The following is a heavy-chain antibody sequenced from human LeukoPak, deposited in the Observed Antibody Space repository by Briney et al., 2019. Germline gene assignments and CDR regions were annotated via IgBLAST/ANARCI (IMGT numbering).Heavy chain of an antibody. CDR3: AKEEGASYSWFDA. J-gene: IGHJ5*02. D-gene: IGHD3-10*01. CDR2: ISGSGGTA. CDR1: GLTFSNYA. Sequence: GGSLRLSCAASGLTFSNYAMSWVRQAPGKGLEWVSTISGSGGTAYYADSVKGRITISRDNSKNTLYVQMNSLRAEDTAVYYCAKEEGASYSWFDAWGQGTVVTVSS. V-gene: IGHV3-23*01.